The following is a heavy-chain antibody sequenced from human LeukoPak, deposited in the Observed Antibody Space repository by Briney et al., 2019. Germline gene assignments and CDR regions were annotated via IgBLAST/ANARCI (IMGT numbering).Heavy chain of an antibody. V-gene: IGHV4-59*01. CDR3: ARSVEGYCRGGSCYSYSYYMDV. CDR1: GGSISSYY. J-gene: IGHJ6*03. Sequence: SETLSLTCTVSGGSISSYYWSWIRQPPGKGLEWIGYIYYSGSTNYNPSLKSRVTISVGTSKNQFSLKLSSVTAADTAVYYCARSVEGYCRGGSCYSYSYYMDVWGKGTTVTVSS. CDR2: IYYSGST. D-gene: IGHD2-15*01.